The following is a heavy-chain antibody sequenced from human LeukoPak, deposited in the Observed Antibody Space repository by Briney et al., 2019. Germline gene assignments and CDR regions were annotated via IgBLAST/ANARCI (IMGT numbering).Heavy chain of an antibody. CDR3: AKRWGRQVPLGDSSGWSSGYGMDV. CDR1: GVTFSRNS. Sequence: GGALRLSCADSGVTFSRNSMRWGRQAPGERLGWGAFIRYDRGNKYYADSVKGRFTISRDNSKNTLYLQMNSLRAEDTAVYYCAKRWGRQVPLGDSSGWSSGYGMDVWGQGTTVTVSS. CDR2: IRYDRGNK. J-gene: IGHJ6*02. V-gene: IGHV3-30*02. D-gene: IGHD6-19*01.